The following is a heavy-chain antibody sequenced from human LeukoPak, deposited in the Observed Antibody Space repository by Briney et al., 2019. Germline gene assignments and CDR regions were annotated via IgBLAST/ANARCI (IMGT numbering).Heavy chain of an antibody. CDR2: INSDGSGT. V-gene: IGHV3-74*01. D-gene: IGHD6-13*01. CDR3: TRVFAGDEYSSSGY. CDR1: GFTFSRYY. Sequence: PGGSLRLSCAASGFTFSRYYMHWVRQAPGKGLGWVSRINSDGSGTTYADSVKGRLTVSRDNAKNTLYLQMNSLRVEDTAMYYCTRVFAGDEYSSSGYWGQGTLVTVSS. J-gene: IGHJ4*02.